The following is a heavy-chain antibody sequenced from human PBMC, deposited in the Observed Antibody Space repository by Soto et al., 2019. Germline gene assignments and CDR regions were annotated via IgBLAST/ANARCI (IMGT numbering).Heavy chain of an antibody. Sequence: QVHLVQSGAEVRKPGASVKVSCKASVYTFSSYAMHWVRQAPGQRLEWMGWINAGYGNTKSSQKFQDRVTISRDTSASTAYMELTSLRYEDTAVYYCARDTGDGTFDFWGQGTLVTVSS. V-gene: IGHV1-3*01. CDR3: ARDTGDGTFDF. CDR1: VYTFSSYA. J-gene: IGHJ4*02. CDR2: INAGYGNT. D-gene: IGHD7-27*01.